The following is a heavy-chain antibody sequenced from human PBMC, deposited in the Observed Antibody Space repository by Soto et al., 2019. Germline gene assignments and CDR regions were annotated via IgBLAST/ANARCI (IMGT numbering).Heavy chain of an antibody. J-gene: IGHJ4*02. CDR3: ARVAAADQYYFDY. Sequence: QVQLVQSGAEVKKPGASVKVSCKASGYTFTSYDINWVRQATGQGLEWMGWMNPNSGNTGYAQKFQGRVIMTRNTYSSQAYMELSSLRSEDTAVYYCARVAAADQYYFDYWGQGTLVTVSS. D-gene: IGHD6-13*01. V-gene: IGHV1-8*01. CDR1: GYTFTSYD. CDR2: MNPNSGNT.